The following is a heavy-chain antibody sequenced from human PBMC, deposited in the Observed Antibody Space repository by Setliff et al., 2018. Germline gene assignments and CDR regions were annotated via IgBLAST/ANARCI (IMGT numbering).Heavy chain of an antibody. J-gene: IGHJ5*02. CDR3: ARGRNVAARLLDT. CDR2: INHSGTT. Sequence: SETLSLTCSAYGGTFSDYYWTWIRQSPGKGLEWIGEINHSGTTNYNPSLKSRVTISVDTSKNQFSLTMSSVSAADAAVYYCARGRNVAARLLDTWGQGSRGTSPQ. D-gene: IGHD6-6*01. CDR1: GGTFSDYY. V-gene: IGHV4-34*01.